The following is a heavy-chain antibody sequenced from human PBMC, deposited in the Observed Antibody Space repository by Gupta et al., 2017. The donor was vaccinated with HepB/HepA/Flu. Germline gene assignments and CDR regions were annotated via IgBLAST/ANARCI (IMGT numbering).Heavy chain of an antibody. CDR3: VRDAYHGSGGWFDP. V-gene: IGHV3-33*01. J-gene: IGHJ5*02. CDR2: IWHDGGNK. Sequence: QVQLVESGGGVVQVGRSLRVSCVASGFIFRNYGMHWVRQAPGKGLEWVAVIWHDGGNKFYADSVKGRFTISRDNSQNTLYLQMNSLRAEDTAVYYCVRDAYHGSGGWFDPWGPGTVVIVSS. D-gene: IGHD3-10*01. CDR1: GFIFRNYG.